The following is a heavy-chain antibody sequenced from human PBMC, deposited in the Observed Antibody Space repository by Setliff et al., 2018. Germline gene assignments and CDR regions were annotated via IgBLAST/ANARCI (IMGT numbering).Heavy chain of an antibody. CDR1: GGSFDSGTHY. Sequence: SETLSLTCTVTGGSFDSGTHYWSWIRQPAGKVPEWVGLIQGTGNTNYNPSLQSRATISIDTSKNQISLKITSVTAADTALYSCAGTPARGTTWLSPFDYWGQGIQVTVSS. J-gene: IGHJ4*02. V-gene: IGHV4-61*02. D-gene: IGHD3-9*01. CDR2: IQGTGNT. CDR3: AGTPARGTTWLSPFDY.